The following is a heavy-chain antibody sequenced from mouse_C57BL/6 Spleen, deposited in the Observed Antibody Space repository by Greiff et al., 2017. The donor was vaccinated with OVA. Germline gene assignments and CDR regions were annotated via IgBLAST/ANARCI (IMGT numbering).Heavy chain of an antibody. CDR2: INPNYGTT. V-gene: IGHV1-39*01. Sequence: VQLQQSGPELVKPGASVKISCKASGYSFTDYNMNWVKQSNGKSLEWIGVINPNYGTTSYNQKFKGKATLTVDQSSSTAYMQLNSLTSEDSAVYYSARSTGGSSFYYAMDYWGQGTSVTVSS. J-gene: IGHJ4*01. D-gene: IGHD1-1*01. CDR1: GYSFTDYN. CDR3: ARSTGGSSFYYAMDY.